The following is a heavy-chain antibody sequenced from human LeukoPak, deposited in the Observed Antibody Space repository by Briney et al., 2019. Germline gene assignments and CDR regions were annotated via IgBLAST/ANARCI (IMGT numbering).Heavy chain of an antibody. CDR1: GGSISSYY. Sequence: PSETLSLTCTVSGGSISSYYWSWIRQPPGKGLEWIGYIYSSGSTNYNPSLKSRVTISVDTSKNQFSLKLSSVTAADTAVYYCARGALWLRIFDYWGQGTLVTVSS. CDR3: ARGALWLRIFDY. D-gene: IGHD5-12*01. CDR2: IYSSGST. V-gene: IGHV4-59*12. J-gene: IGHJ4*02.